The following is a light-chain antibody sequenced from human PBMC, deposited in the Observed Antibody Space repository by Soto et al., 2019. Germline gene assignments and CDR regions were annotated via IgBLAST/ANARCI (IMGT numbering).Light chain of an antibody. CDR2: DDD. CDR1: SSNIGGNS. CDR3: GSWDSSLSAYV. J-gene: IGLJ1*01. V-gene: IGLV1-51*01. Sequence: QSVMTQPPSVSAAPGQRDTISCSGSSSNIGGNSVSWYQQLPGTAPKLLIYDDDKRPSGIPDRFSGSKSGTSATLGITGFQTGDEADHYCGSWDSSLSAYVFGTGTKLTVL.